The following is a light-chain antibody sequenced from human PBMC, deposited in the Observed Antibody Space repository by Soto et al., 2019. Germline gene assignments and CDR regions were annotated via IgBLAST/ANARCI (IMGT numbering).Light chain of an antibody. V-gene: IGLV1-47*02. J-gene: IGLJ1*01. Sequence: QSVLTQPPSASGTPGQRVTISCSGSSSNIGSNYVYWYQHLPGTAPKLLIHSNNQRPSGVPDRFSGSKSGTSASLAISGLRSEDGADYYCAEWVDSLGPFYVFGSGPKVPVL. CDR3: AEWVDSLGPFYV. CDR2: SNN. CDR1: SSNIGSNY.